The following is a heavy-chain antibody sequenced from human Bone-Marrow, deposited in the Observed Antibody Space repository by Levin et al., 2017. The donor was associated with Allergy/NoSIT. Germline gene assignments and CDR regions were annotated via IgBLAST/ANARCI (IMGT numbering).Heavy chain of an antibody. V-gene: IGHV3-23*01. J-gene: IGHJ4*02. CDR2: MSGDNVRT. Sequence: GGSLRLSCAASGLIFSSYVMSWVRQAPGKGLEWVSSMSGDNVRTFYANSVKGRFTISRDNSKNTVYLQINSLRDEDTAVYYCASYRDGDDIHIAYWGQGTLVTVSS. CDR1: GLIFSSYV. D-gene: IGHD3-9*01. CDR3: ASYRDGDDIHIAY.